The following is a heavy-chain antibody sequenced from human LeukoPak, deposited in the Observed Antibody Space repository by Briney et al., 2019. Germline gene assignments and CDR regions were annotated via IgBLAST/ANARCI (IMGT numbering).Heavy chain of an antibody. CDR1: GGSISNYY. CDR3: ARGGTMGNANWFDP. CDR2: IYSNGDT. D-gene: IGHD3-16*01. J-gene: IGHJ5*02. V-gene: IGHV4-4*07. Sequence: TSETLSLTCTVSGGSISNYYWSWIRQSAGKGLEWIGRIYSNGDTNYNPSLKSRLTMSVDTSKNQFSLNLYSVTAADTAVYYCARGGTMGNANWFDPWGQGTLVTVSS.